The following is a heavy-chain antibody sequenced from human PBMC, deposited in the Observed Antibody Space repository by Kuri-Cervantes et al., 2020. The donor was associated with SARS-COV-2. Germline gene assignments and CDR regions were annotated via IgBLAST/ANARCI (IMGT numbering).Heavy chain of an antibody. D-gene: IGHD2/OR15-2a*01. V-gene: IGHV4-34*01. Sequence: SQTLSLTCAVYGGSFSGYYWSWIRQPPGKGLEWIGEINHSGSTNYNPSLKSRVTISVDTSKNQFSLKLSSVTAADTAVYYCARGSESPPFDYWGRGTLVTVSS. J-gene: IGHJ4*02. CDR1: GGSFSGYY. CDR3: ARGSESPPFDY. CDR2: INHSGST.